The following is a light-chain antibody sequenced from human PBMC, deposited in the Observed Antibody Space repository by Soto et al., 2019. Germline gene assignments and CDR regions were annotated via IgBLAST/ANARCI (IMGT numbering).Light chain of an antibody. J-gene: IGKJ1*01. Sequence: DIPMTQSPSSLSASVGDRVTITCRASQSIRSYLNWYQQKPGKAPKLLIYAASSLQSGVPSRFSGSGSGTDFTLTISSLQPEDFATYYCQQSYSTPPTFGQGTKVEIK. CDR2: AAS. CDR3: QQSYSTPPT. CDR1: QSIRSY. V-gene: IGKV1-39*01.